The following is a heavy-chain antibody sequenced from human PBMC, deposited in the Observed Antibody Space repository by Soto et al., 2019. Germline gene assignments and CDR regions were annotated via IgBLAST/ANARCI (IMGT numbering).Heavy chain of an antibody. CDR1: GGTFSSYA. CDR2: IIPIFGTA. J-gene: IGHJ4*02. V-gene: IGHV1-69*13. CDR3: ARNTPERIAAAGTFNDY. D-gene: IGHD6-13*01. Sequence: SVKVSCKASGGTFSSYAISWVRQAPGQGLEWMGGIIPIFGTANYAQKFQGRVTITADESTSTAYMELSSLRSEGTAVYYCARNTPERIAAAGTFNDYWGQGTLVTVSS.